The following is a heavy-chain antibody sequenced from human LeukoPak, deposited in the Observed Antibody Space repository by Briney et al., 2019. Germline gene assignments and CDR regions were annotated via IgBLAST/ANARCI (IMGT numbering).Heavy chain of an antibody. Sequence: PSETLSLTCTVSSGSISSGGYYWSWIRQPPGKGLEWIGYISHSGNTYYNPSLKSRVTISVDTSKSQFSLKLSSVTAADTAVYYCATYGDYAFDCWGQGTLVTVS. CDR1: SGSISSGGYY. CDR3: ATYGDYAFDC. V-gene: IGHV4-31*03. CDR2: ISHSGNT. D-gene: IGHD4-17*01. J-gene: IGHJ4*02.